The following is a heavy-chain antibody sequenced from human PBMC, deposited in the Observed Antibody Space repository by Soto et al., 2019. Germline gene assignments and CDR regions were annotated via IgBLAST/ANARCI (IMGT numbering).Heavy chain of an antibody. CDR2: IGSSGSTI. J-gene: IGHJ4*02. CDR1: GFTFSSYE. D-gene: IGHD2-8*02. Sequence: PGGSLRLSCAASGFTFSSYEMNWVRQAPGKGLEWVSYIGSSGSTIYYADSVKGRFTISRDNAKNSLYLQMNSLRAEDTAVYYCARDCPGGYFDYWGQGTLVTVSS. V-gene: IGHV3-48*03. CDR3: ARDCPGGYFDY.